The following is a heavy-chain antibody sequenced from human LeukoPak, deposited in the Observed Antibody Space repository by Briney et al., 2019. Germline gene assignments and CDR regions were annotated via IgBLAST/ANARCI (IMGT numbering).Heavy chain of an antibody. CDR1: GFTVSSIY. Sequence: GGSLRLSCGASGFTVSSIYMSWVRQAPGKGLEWVSSISSSSSYIYYADSVKGRFTISRDNAKNSLYLQMNSLRAEDTAVYYCARGKYSSSWYKILDAFDIWGQGTMVTVSS. J-gene: IGHJ3*02. CDR2: ISSSSSYI. V-gene: IGHV3-21*01. CDR3: ARGKYSSSWYKILDAFDI. D-gene: IGHD6-13*01.